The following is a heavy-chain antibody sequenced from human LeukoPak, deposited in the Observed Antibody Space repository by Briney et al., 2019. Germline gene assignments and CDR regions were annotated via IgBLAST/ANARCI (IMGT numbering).Heavy chain of an antibody. V-gene: IGHV3-23*01. CDR2: ILGSGGHT. CDR1: GFTFSSYV. D-gene: IGHD4-17*01. CDR3: AKGGGDYGSSHFDY. J-gene: IGHJ4*02. Sequence: GGSLRLSCEVSGFTFSSYVMSWVRQAPGKGLEWVSGILGSGGHTYYADSVKGQFTISRDNSKNTLYLEMNSLRAEDTAVYYCAKGGGDYGSSHFDYWGQGTLVTVSS.